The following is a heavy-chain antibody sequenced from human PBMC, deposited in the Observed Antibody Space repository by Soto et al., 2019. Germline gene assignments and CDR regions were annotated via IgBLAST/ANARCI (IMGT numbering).Heavy chain of an antibody. Sequence: QVQLVQSGAEVKKPGSSVKVSCEASGRTFSSYSIIWVRQAPGQGLEWMGRITPVLGIANYAQKFQGRVTMTADKSTSTAYMNLSSLTVEDPAVYYCARGGAVAGGPTLPRYYCGMDVWGQGTTVTVSS. V-gene: IGHV1-69*02. J-gene: IGHJ6*02. CDR2: ITPVLGIA. D-gene: IGHD6-19*01. CDR3: ARGGAVAGGPTLPRYYCGMDV. CDR1: GRTFSSYS.